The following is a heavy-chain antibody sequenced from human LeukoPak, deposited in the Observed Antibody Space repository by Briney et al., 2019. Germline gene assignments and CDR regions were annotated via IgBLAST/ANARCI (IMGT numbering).Heavy chain of an antibody. J-gene: IGHJ3*02. Sequence: SVKGSCKASGGTFSGYAISWVRQAPGQGLEWMGRIIPILGIANYAQKFQGRVTITADKSTSTAYMELSSLRSEDTAVYYCAREGAIRADAFDIWGQGTMVTVSS. V-gene: IGHV1-69*04. CDR3: AREGAIRADAFDI. CDR2: IIPILGIA. CDR1: GGTFSGYA. D-gene: IGHD1-26*01.